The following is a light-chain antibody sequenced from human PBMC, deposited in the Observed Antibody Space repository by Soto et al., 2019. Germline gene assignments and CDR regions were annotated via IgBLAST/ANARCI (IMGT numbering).Light chain of an antibody. CDR3: EQYGSSPLCS. CDR1: QSVTSSY. Sequence: EIVLTQSPGTLSLSPGERATLSCRASQSVTSSYLAWYQQKPGQAPRLLIYGASSRATGIPDRFSGSGSGKDFTLTASRLEPEDFAVYYCEQYGSSPLCSLGRGTKVEIK. CDR2: GAS. J-gene: IGKJ1*01. V-gene: IGKV3-20*01.